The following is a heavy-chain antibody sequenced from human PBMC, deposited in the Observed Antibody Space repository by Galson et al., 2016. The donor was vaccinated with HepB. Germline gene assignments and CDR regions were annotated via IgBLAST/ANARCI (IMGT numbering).Heavy chain of an antibody. CDR3: ASTWGY. CDR1: GRSVSRGSYY. Sequence: SETLSLTCTVSGRSVSRGSYYWGWIRQPPGKGLEWIGSANYSGNTYYNPTLKSRVTIFIDASKSQVSLKLTSVTVADTAVYYCASTWGYWGQGALVTASS. D-gene: IGHD7-27*01. CDR2: ANYSGNT. V-gene: IGHV4-39*07. J-gene: IGHJ4*02.